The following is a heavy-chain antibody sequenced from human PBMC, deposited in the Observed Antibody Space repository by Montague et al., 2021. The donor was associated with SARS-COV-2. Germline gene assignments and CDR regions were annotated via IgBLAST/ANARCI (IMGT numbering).Heavy chain of an antibody. Sequence: TLSLTCTVSGGSISSGDYYWSWIRQHPGKGLEWIGYIYYSGSTYYNPSLKSRVTISVDTSKNQCSLKLSSVTAADTAVYYCARGGSYSSGWYGVDYYYGMDVWGQGTTVTVSS. CDR3: ARGGSYSSGWYGVDYYYGMDV. J-gene: IGHJ6*02. CDR1: GGSISSGDYY. V-gene: IGHV4-31*03. CDR2: IYYSGST. D-gene: IGHD6-19*01.